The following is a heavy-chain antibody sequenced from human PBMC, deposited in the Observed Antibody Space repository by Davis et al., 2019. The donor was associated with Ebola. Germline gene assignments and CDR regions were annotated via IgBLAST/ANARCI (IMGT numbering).Heavy chain of an antibody. D-gene: IGHD2-21*02. Sequence: MPSETLSLTCTVSGDSISSSSYYWAWIRQPPGKGLEWIGSIYYSGSTYYNPSLKSRVTISVDRSKNQFSLKLSSVTAADTAVYYCARGVGVVTATINNYWGQGTLVTVSS. CDR3: ARGVGVVTATINNY. CDR1: GDSISSSSYY. CDR2: IYYSGST. V-gene: IGHV4-39*07. J-gene: IGHJ4*02.